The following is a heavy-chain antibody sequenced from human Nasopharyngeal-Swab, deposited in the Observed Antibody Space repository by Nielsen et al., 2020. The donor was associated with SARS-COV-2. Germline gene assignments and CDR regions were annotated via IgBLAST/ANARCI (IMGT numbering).Heavy chain of an antibody. Sequence: GESLKISCAASGFTFSIYWMSWVRQAPGKGLEWVANIKQDGSEEYYVDSVKGRFTISRDNAKNSLYLQMNSLRAEDTAVYYCARLGGSSWYFDYWGQGTLVTVSS. CDR2: IKQDGSEE. CDR1: GFTFSIYW. D-gene: IGHD6-13*01. J-gene: IGHJ4*02. CDR3: ARLGGSSWYFDY. V-gene: IGHV3-7*04.